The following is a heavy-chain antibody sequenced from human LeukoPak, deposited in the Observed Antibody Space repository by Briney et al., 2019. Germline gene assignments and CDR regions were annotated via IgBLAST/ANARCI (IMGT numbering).Heavy chain of an antibody. V-gene: IGHV3-11*01. CDR2: ISSSGSII. Sequence: GGSLRLSCAASGFTLSDYYMSWIRQAPGKGLECVSYISSSGSIIYYAESVKGRFTIYRDNAMKSLYLQMNSLRAEDTAVYYCANHSAWLPDAFDMWGQGTMVTVSS. CDR1: GFTLSDYY. D-gene: IGHD6-19*01. CDR3: ANHSAWLPDAFDM. J-gene: IGHJ3*02.